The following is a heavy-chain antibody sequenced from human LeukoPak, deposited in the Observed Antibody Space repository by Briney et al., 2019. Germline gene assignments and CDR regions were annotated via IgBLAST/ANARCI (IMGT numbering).Heavy chain of an antibody. D-gene: IGHD3-9*01. V-gene: IGHV3-23*01. CDR2: ISGSSGTT. Sequence: GGSLRLSCAASGFTFSNYAMSWVRQAPGKGLEWVSGISGSSGTTYYTDSVQGRFTISRDNSKDTLYLQMNSLRDDDTAIYYCAKSWSCVQYNGWLCYFDYWGQGTLVTVSS. J-gene: IGHJ4*02. CDR1: GFTFSNYA. CDR3: AKSWSCVQYNGWLCYFDY.